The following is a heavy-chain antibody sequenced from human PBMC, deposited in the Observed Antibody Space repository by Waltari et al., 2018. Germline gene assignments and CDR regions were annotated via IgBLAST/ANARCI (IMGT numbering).Heavy chain of an antibody. V-gene: IGHV3-48*03. D-gene: IGHD2-15*01. J-gene: IGHJ4*02. Sequence: EVQLVESGGGLVQPGGSLRLSCAVSGFTLRSYEMNWVGQAPGKGLTWVAYIRSRDKTRYADSVKGRFTISRDNAKNSLYLQMSSLRAEDTAIYYCARVRSVVGEGVYWGQGTLVTVSS. CDR3: ARVRSVVGEGVY. CDR1: GFTLRSYE. CDR2: IRSRDKTR.